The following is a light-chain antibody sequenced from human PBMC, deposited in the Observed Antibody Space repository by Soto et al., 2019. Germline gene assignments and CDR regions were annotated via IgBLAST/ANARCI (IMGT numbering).Light chain of an antibody. CDR2: DVS. CDR3: SSYATGNTLV. J-gene: IGLJ1*01. Sequence: QSALTQPASVSGSPGQSITISCTGTSSDVGGYNYVSWYQQHPGKAPKLMIYDVSNRPSGVSNRFSGSKSVNTASLTISGLQAEDEADYYCSSYATGNTLVFGAGTKVTVL. V-gene: IGLV2-14*01. CDR1: SSDVGGYNY.